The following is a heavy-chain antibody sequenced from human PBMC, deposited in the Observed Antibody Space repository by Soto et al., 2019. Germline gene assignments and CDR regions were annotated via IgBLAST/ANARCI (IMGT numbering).Heavy chain of an antibody. V-gene: IGHV4-31*03. CDR3: AASCVACGGFNYYGMDV. Sequence: QVQLQESGPGLVKPSQTLSLTCTVSGGSISSGGYYWYWIRQHPGKGLEWIGYIYYSGTTYYNPSLKSRVTISVDTSKNQFSLKLSSATAADTAVYYCAASCVACGGFNYYGMDVWGQGTTVTVSS. D-gene: IGHD2-21*01. J-gene: IGHJ6*02. CDR2: IYYSGTT. CDR1: GGSISSGGYY.